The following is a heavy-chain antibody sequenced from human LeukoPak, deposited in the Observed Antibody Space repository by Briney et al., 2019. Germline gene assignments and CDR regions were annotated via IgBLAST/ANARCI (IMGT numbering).Heavy chain of an antibody. D-gene: IGHD1-1*01. Sequence: PSETLSLTCSVSGASINSYCWSWIRQPPGKGLEWIGYVYYSETTNYNPSLKSRVTISLDTSKTQFSLRLSSVTAADTAVYYCASQLGGTTVHWGQGILVTVSS. CDR1: GASINSYC. CDR2: VYYSETT. J-gene: IGHJ4*02. V-gene: IGHV4-59*03. CDR3: ASQLGGTTVH.